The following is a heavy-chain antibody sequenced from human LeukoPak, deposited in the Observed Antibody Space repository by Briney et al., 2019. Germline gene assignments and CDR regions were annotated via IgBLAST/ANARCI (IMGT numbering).Heavy chain of an antibody. V-gene: IGHV4-4*07. D-gene: IGHD6-13*01. CDR1: GGSISSYY. CDR2: IYTSGST. Sequence: SETLSLTCTVSGGSISSYYWSWIRQPAGKGLEWIGRIYTSGSTNYNPSLKSRVTMSVDTSKNQFSLKLSSVTAADTAVYYCARRRVDSSSWSIVGAFDIWGQGTMVTVSS. CDR3: ARRRVDSSSWSIVGAFDI. J-gene: IGHJ3*02.